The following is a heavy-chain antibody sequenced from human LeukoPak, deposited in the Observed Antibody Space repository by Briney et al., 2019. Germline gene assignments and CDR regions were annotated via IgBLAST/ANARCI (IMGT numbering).Heavy chain of an antibody. CDR3: ARDMIDDSSGYYYVPYFDY. D-gene: IGHD3-22*01. V-gene: IGHV3-7*01. J-gene: IGHJ4*02. CDR1: GFTFSSYW. Sequence: GGSLRLSCAASGFTFSSYWMSWVRQAPGKGLEWVANIKQDGSEKYYVDSVKGRFTISRDNAKNSLYLQMNSLRAEDTAVYYCARDMIDDSSGYYYVPYFDYWGQGTLVTVSS. CDR2: IKQDGSEK.